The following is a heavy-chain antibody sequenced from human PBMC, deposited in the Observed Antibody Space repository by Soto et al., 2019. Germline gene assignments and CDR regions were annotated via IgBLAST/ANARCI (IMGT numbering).Heavy chain of an antibody. CDR3: ARTRGYCSSTSCYYYYYGMDV. CDR1: GFSLSTSGMC. V-gene: IGHV2-70*01. J-gene: IGHJ6*02. CDR2: IDWDDDK. D-gene: IGHD2-2*01. Sequence: SGPTLVNPTQTLTLACTFSGFSLSTSGMCVSWIRQPPGKALEWLALIDWDDDKYYSTSLKTRLTISKDTSKNQVVLTMTNMDPVDTATYYCARTRGYCSSTSCYYYYYGMDVWGQGTTVTVSS.